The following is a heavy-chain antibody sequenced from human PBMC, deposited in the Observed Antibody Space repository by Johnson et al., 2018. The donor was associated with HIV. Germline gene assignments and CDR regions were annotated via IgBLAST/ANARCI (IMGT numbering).Heavy chain of an antibody. CDR1: GFTVSSNY. V-gene: IGHV3-20*04. J-gene: IGHJ3*02. D-gene: IGHD3-3*01. Sequence: VLLVESGGGLVKPGGSLRLSCAASGFTVSSNYMSWVRQAPGKGLEWVSGINWNGGSTGYADSVKGRFTISRDNAKNSLYLQMNSLRAEDTALYYCARGAPWSGSDAFDIWGQGTMVTVSS. CDR3: ARGAPWSGSDAFDI. CDR2: INWNGGST.